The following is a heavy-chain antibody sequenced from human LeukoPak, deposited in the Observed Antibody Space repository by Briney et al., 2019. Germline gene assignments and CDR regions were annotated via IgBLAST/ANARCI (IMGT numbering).Heavy chain of an antibody. J-gene: IGHJ4*02. Sequence: ASVKVSCKASGYTFTGYYLHWVRQAPGQGLEWVGWLHPNSGGTNYAQKFQGRVTMTRDTSISTAYMELSSLRSDDTAVYYCASDSGYAHSQGYWGQGTLVTVSS. V-gene: IGHV1-2*02. CDR3: ASDSGYAHSQGY. CDR2: LHPNSGGT. CDR1: GYTFTGYY. D-gene: IGHD5-12*01.